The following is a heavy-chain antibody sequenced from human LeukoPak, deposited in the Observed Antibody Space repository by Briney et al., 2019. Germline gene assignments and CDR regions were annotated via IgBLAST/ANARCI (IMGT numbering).Heavy chain of an antibody. CDR2: INSDGSST. CDR3: ARDRMTGLLWWFDP. CDR1: GFTLSSYW. J-gene: IGHJ5*02. Sequence: GGSLRLSCAASGFTLSSYWMHWVRQAPGKGLVWVSRINSDGSSTSYADSVKGRFTISRDNAKNTLYLQMNSLRAEDTAVYYCARDRMTGLLWWFDPWGQGTLVTVSS. V-gene: IGHV3-74*01. D-gene: IGHD1-20*01.